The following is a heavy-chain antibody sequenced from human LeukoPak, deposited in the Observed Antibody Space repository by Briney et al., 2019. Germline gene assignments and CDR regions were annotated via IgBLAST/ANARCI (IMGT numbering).Heavy chain of an antibody. Sequence: ASVKVSCKASEYTFTDYYVHWVRQAPGQGLEWMGWINPNTGGANYAQKFQGRVTMTRDTSISTGYLDLSGLRSDDTAVYYCARAKANWGSGGYWGQGTLVTVSS. CDR2: INPNTGGA. V-gene: IGHV1-2*02. D-gene: IGHD7-27*01. CDR3: ARAKANWGSGGY. J-gene: IGHJ4*02. CDR1: EYTFTDYY.